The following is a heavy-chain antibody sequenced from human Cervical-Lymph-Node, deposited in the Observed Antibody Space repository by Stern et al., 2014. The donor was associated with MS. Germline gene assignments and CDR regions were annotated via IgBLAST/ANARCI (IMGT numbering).Heavy chain of an antibody. V-gene: IGHV2-70*01. J-gene: IGHJ3*02. D-gene: IGHD6-6*01. Sequence: TLKESGPALVKPTQTLTLTCTFSGFSLTTSGMCVSWIRQPPGKALEWLEFIDWDDDKSYNTSLKTRLTISKDTSKNQVVLTMTNMDPVDTATYYCARFYSSSSFADAFDIWGQGTMVTVSS. CDR2: IDWDDDK. CDR3: ARFYSSSSFADAFDI. CDR1: GFSLTTSGMC.